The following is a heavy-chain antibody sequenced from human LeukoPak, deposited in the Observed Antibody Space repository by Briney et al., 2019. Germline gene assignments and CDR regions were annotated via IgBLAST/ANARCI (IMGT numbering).Heavy chain of an antibody. CDR1: GFIFSTYW. D-gene: IGHD2-2*01. Sequence: GGSLTLSCAASGFIFSTYWMNWVRQAPGKGLEWVANIKQDGSEKYYVQSVKGRFTISRDNAKNSLYLKMNSLRAEDTAVYYCARGNSSTTCPHFDFWGQGTLVTVSS. CDR3: ARGNSSTTCPHFDF. CDR2: IKQDGSEK. J-gene: IGHJ4*02. V-gene: IGHV3-7*03.